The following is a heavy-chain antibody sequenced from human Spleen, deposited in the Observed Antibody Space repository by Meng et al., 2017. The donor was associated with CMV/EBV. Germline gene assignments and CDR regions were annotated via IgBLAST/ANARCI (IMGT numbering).Heavy chain of an antibody. Sequence: ASVKVSCKASGYTFTGYYMHWVRQAPGQGLEWMGWINPNSGGTNYAQKFQGRVTMTRDTSISTAYMELSRLRSDDTAVYYCARVHAAGTFVGYYFDYWGQGTLVTVS. CDR2: INPNSGGT. CDR3: ARVHAAGTFVGYYFDY. D-gene: IGHD6-13*01. CDR1: GYTFTGYY. J-gene: IGHJ4*02. V-gene: IGHV1-2*02.